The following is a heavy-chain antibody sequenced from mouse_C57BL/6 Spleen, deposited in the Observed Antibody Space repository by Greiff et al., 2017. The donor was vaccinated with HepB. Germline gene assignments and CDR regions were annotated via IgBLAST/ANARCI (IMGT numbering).Heavy chain of an antibody. V-gene: IGHV3-6*01. Sequence: EVKLMESGPGLVKPSQSLSLTCSVTGYSITSGYYWNWIRQFPGNKLEWMGYISYDGSNNYNPSLKNRISITRDTSKNQFFLKLNSVTTEDTATYYCARAGGYDAMDYWGQGTSVTVSS. CDR3: ARAGGYDAMDY. CDR1: GYSITSGYY. CDR2: ISYDGSN. J-gene: IGHJ4*01.